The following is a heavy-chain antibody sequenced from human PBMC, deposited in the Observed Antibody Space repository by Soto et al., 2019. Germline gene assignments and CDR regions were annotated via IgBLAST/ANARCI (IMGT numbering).Heavy chain of an antibody. J-gene: IGHJ4*02. V-gene: IGHV3-21*06. CDR3: ARESEDLTSNFDY. CDR2: ISSTTNYI. Sequence: GGSLRLSCAASGFTFTRYSMNWVRQAPGKGLEWVSSISSTTNYIYYGDSMKSRFTISRDNAKNSLYLEMNSLRAEDTAVYYCARESEDLTSNFDYWGQGTLVTVSS. CDR1: GFTFTRYS.